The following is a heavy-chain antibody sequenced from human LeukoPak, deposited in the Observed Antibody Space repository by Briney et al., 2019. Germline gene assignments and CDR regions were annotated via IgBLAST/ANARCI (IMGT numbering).Heavy chain of an antibody. CDR2: INPNSGGT. J-gene: IGHJ4*02. V-gene: IGHV1-2*02. CDR1: GYTFTGYY. Sequence: SVKVSCMASGYTFTGYYMHWVRQAPGQGLEWMGWINPNSGGTNYAQKFQGRVTMTRDTSISTAYMELSRLRSDDTAVYYCARAGKRLGELSSYDYWGQGTLVTVSS. CDR3: ARAGKRLGELSSYDY. D-gene: IGHD3-16*02.